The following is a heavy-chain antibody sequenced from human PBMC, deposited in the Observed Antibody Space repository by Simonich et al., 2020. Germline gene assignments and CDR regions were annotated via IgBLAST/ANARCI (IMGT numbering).Heavy chain of an antibody. CDR3: ARHYYGDYYFDY. CDR2: ISSKDSTI. J-gene: IGHJ4*02. Sequence: EVQLVESGGGLVQPGGSLRLSCAASGFPFSSYEMNWVRQAPGKGLEWVSYISSKDSTIYYADSVKGRFTISRDNAKNSLYLQMNSLRAEDTAVYYCARHYYGDYYFDYWGQGTLVTVSS. D-gene: IGHD4-17*01. CDR1: GFPFSSYE. V-gene: IGHV3-48*03.